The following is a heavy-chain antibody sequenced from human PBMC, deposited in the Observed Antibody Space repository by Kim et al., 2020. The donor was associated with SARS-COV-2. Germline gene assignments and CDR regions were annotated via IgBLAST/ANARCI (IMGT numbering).Heavy chain of an antibody. CDR3: ARGWFGEFDY. CDR2: YN. J-gene: IGHJ4*02. Sequence: YNDYAVSVKSRITINPDTSKNQFSLQLNSVTPEDTAVYYCARGWFGEFDYWGQGTLVTVSS. D-gene: IGHD3-10*01. V-gene: IGHV6-1*01.